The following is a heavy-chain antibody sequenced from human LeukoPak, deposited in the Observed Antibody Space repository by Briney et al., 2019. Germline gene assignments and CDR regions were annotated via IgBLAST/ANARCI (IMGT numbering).Heavy chain of an antibody. V-gene: IGHV4-59*08. CDR1: GGSISNYY. CDR3: ARRTYFDL. Sequence: SETLSLTCTVSGGSISNYYWSWVRQPPGKGLEWIGYIYYSGSTTYNPSLKSRVTISVDTSKSQFSLKLNAVTAADTAVYYCARRTYFDLWGRGTLVTVSS. J-gene: IGHJ2*01. CDR2: IYYSGST.